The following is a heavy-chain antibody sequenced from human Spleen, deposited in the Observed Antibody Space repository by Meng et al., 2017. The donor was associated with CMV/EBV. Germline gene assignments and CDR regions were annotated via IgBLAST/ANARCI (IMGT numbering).Heavy chain of an antibody. CDR2: ISNDGSKK. V-gene: IGHV3-30-3*01. J-gene: IGHJ6*02. D-gene: IGHD4-23*01. CDR1: GFAFSDYA. CDR3: AKVDDPISVGYYGMDV. Sequence: GESLKISCAASGFAFSDYAMHWVRQAPGKGPEWVALISNDGSKKYYADSVQGRFIISRDNAKNSLYLQMNSLRAEDTALYYCAKVDDPISVGYYGMDVWGQGTTVTVSS.